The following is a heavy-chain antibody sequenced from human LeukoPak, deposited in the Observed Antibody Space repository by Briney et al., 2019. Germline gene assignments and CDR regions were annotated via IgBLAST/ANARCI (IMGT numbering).Heavy chain of an antibody. CDR3: ASPVWSGYSYYYYYGMDV. V-gene: IGHV1-2*02. D-gene: IGHD3-3*01. CDR2: INPNSGGT. J-gene: IGHJ6*02. CDR1: GYTFTGYY. Sequence: GASVKVSCKASGYTFTGYYMHWVRQAPGQGLEWMGWINPNSGGTNYAQKFQGRVTMTRDTSISTAYMELSRLRSDDTAVYYCASPVWSGYSYYYYYGMDVWGQGTTVTVS.